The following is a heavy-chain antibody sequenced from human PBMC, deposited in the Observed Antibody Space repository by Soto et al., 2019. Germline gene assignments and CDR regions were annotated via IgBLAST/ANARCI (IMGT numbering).Heavy chain of an antibody. CDR2: VIPILGMA. V-gene: IGHV1-69*02. J-gene: IGHJ4*02. CDR3: APTYGSGSTHFDY. D-gene: IGHD3-10*01. Sequence: QVQLVQSGAEVKKPGSSVKVSCTASEGTFNSYTISWVRQAPGQGLEWMGRVIPILGMADFAQKFQGRVMLTADKSTSTAYMVLSSLRSDDTAIYYSAPTYGSGSTHFDYWGQGTLVTVSS. CDR1: EGTFNSYT.